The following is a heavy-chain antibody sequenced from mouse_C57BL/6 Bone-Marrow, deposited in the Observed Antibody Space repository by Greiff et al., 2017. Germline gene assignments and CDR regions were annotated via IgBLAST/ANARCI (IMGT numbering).Heavy chain of an antibody. V-gene: IGHV10-3*01. CDR3: VRDDGSLDY. CDR2: IRSKSSNYAT. Sequence: EWVARIRSKSSNYATYYADSVKDRFTISRDDSQSMLYLQMNNLKPEDTAMYYCVRDDGSLDYWGQGTTLTVSS. D-gene: IGHD1-1*01. J-gene: IGHJ2*01.